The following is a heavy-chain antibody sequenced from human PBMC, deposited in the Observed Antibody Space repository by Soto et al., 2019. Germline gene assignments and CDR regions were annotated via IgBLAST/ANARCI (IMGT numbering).Heavy chain of an antibody. V-gene: IGHV4-30-2*01. CDR2: IYHSGST. Sequence: PSETLSLTCAVSGGSISSCGYSWSWIRQPPGKGLEWIGYIYHSGSTYYNPSLKSRVTISVDRSKNQFSLKLSSVTAADTAVYYCARVPDDWGQGTLVTAPQ. CDR1: GGSISSCGYS. J-gene: IGHJ4*02. CDR3: ARVPDD.